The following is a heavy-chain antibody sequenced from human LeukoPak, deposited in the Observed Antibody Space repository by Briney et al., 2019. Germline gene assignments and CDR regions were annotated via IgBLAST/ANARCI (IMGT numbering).Heavy chain of an antibody. D-gene: IGHD2-15*01. CDR1: GFTFSSYG. Sequence: GGSLRLSCAASGFTFSSYGMHWVRHAPGKGLEWVAFIRYDGSNKYYADSVKGRFTISRDNSKNTLYLQMNSLRAEDTAVCYCYLVVAATYDYWGQGTLVTVSS. V-gene: IGHV3-30*02. J-gene: IGHJ4*02. CDR3: YLVVAATYDY. CDR2: IRYDGSNK.